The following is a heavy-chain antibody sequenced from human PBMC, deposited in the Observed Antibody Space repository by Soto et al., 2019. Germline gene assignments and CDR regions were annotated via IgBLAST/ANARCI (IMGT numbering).Heavy chain of an antibody. D-gene: IGHD3-10*01. J-gene: IGHJ5*02. CDR2: ISGRGDST. CDR3: AQSSPKYYGSGTYYFPYNWFDP. CDR1: GFVFSTYA. V-gene: IGHV3-23*01. Sequence: EVQLLESGGGLLQPGGSLRLSCAASGFVFSTYAMSWVRQAPGKGLEWVSAISGRGDSTYYADSVKGRFTISRDNSKNTLYLQMNTLRAEDTALYYCAQSSPKYYGSGTYYFPYNWFDPWGQGTLVTISS.